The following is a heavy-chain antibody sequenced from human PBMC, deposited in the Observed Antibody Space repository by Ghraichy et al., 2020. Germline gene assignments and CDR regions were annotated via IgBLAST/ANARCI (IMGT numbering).Heavy chain of an antibody. CDR2: IYYSGAT. Sequence: SQTLFTCAVSGGSISGYYWSWIRQPPGKELEFIGYIYYSGATNYNPSLKNRVTISVDTSKNHFSLRLASVTAADTAMYYCARTVGVAFDVWGQGTLVTVSS. CDR3: ARTVGVAFDV. CDR1: GGSISGYY. V-gene: IGHV4-59*01. J-gene: IGHJ3*01. D-gene: IGHD3-10*01.